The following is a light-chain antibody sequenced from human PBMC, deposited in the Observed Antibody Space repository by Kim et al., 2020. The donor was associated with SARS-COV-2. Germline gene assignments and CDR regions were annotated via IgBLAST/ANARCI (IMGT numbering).Light chain of an antibody. V-gene: IGLV2-23*01. CDR1: SSDVGSYNL. Sequence: SITISCIGTSSDVGSYNLVSWYQQHPGKAPKVMIYQDTQRPSGVSDRFSGSKSGNTASLTISGLQAEDEADYYCCSYAGSTTYWVFGGGTQLTVL. J-gene: IGLJ3*02. CDR2: QDT. CDR3: CSYAGSTTYWV.